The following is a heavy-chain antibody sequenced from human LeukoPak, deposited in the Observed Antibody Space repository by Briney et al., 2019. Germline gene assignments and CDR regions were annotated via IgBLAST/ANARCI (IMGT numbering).Heavy chain of an antibody. V-gene: IGHV4-34*01. CDR3: ARGVIAVAGTGWFDP. D-gene: IGHD6-19*01. CDR1: GGSFSGYY. J-gene: IGHJ5*02. Sequence: PSETLSLTCAVYGGSFSGYYWSWIRQPPGKGLEWIGEINHSGSTNYNPSLKSRVTISVDTSKNQFSLKLSSVTAADTAVYYCARGVIAVAGTGWFDPWGQGTLVTVSS. CDR2: INHSGST.